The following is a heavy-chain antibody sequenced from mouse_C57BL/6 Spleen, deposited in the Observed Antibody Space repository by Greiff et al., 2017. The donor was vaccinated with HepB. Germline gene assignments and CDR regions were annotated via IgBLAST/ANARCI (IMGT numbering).Heavy chain of an antibody. CDR3: ARGSLGRFAY. CDR2: IYPSDSET. CDR1: GYTFTSYW. D-gene: IGHD4-1*01. J-gene: IGHJ3*01. Sequence: QVQLQQPGAELVRPGSSVKLSCKASGYTFTSYWMDWVKQRPGQGLEWIGNIYPSDSETHYNQKFKDKATLTVDKYSSTAYMQLSSLTSEDSAVYYCARGSLGRFAYWGQGTLVTVSA. V-gene: IGHV1-61*01.